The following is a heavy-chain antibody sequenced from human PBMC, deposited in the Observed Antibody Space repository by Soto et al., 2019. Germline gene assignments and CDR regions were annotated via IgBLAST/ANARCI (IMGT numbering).Heavy chain of an antibody. J-gene: IGHJ6*02. D-gene: IGHD2-2*01. V-gene: IGHV3-30*03. CDR3: ARATGLVPAAIGYYYYGMDV. Sequence: PGGSLRLSCAASGFTFSSFGIHWVRQAPGKGLEWVAIISYDGNTKYYADSVKGRFTISRDNSKNTLYLQMNSLRAEDTAVYYCARATGLVPAAIGYYYYGMDVWGQGTTVTVSS. CDR2: ISYDGNTK. CDR1: GFTFSSFG.